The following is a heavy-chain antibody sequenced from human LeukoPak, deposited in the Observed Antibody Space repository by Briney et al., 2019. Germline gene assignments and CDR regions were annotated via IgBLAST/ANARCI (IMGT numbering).Heavy chain of an antibody. V-gene: IGHV3-30*18. CDR3: AKVGGSGTTI. D-gene: IGHD1-26*01. Sequence: GGSLRLSCAASGFTFSSYGMHWVRKAPGKGLEWVAVISYDGSNKYYADSVKARFTISRDNSKNTLYLQMNSLRAEDTAVYYCAKVGGSGTTIWGQGTLVTVSS. J-gene: IGHJ4*02. CDR1: GFTFSSYG. CDR2: ISYDGSNK.